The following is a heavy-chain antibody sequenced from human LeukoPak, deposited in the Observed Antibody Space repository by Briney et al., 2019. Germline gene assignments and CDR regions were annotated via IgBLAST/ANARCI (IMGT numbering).Heavy chain of an antibody. CDR1: GFTFSSYA. CDR3: TRDHPDCRGTSCLLFDS. D-gene: IGHD2-2*01. J-gene: IGHJ4*02. CDR2: VTRGGATT. Sequence: SGWSLRLSCAASGFTFSSYAMSWVRQAPDKGLEWVSTVTRGGATTYYADSVKGRFTISRDNSKDTLYLQMNSLRVEDSAVFYCTRDHPDCRGTSCLLFDSWGQGTPVTVSS. V-gene: IGHV3-23*01.